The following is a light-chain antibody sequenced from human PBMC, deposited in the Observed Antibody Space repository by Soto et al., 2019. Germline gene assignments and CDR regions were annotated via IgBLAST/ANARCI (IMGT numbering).Light chain of an antibody. V-gene: IGKV3-20*01. CDR1: QSVSNNY. CDR3: QQYGSSGT. Sequence: EIVLTQSPGTLSLSPGEIATLSCRASQSVSNNYLAWYQQKPGQAPRLLIYGASNRATGIPDRFSGSGSGTDFTLTISRLEPEDFAVYYCQQYGSSGTFGQGTKGDI. CDR2: GAS. J-gene: IGKJ1*01.